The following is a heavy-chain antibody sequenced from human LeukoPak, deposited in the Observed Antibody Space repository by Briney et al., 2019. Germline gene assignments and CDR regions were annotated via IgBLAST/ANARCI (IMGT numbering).Heavy chain of an antibody. CDR3: ARSPYCSGVSCYSPYYYYYMDV. CDR1: GYSFTNYW. Sequence: GESLKISCKGSGYSFTNYWIGWVRQMPGKGLEWMGIIYPGDSNTRYSPPFQGQVTISADKSISTAYLQWSGLKASDTAMYYCARSPYCSGVSCYSPYYYYYMDVWGKGTTVTVSS. CDR2: IYPGDSNT. V-gene: IGHV5-51*01. D-gene: IGHD2-15*01. J-gene: IGHJ6*03.